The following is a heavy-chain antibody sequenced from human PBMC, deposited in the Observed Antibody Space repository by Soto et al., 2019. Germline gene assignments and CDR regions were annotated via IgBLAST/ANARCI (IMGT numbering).Heavy chain of an antibody. CDR3: AREMAGGIAARKPYYYYGMDV. D-gene: IGHD6-6*01. J-gene: IGHJ6*02. CDR1: GYTFTSYG. Sequence: ASVKVSCKASGYTFTSYGISWVRQAPGQGLEWRGWISAYNGNTNYAQKLQGRVTMTTDTSTSTAYMELRSLRSDDTAVYYCAREMAGGIAARKPYYYYGMDVWGQGTTVTVSS. V-gene: IGHV1-18*04. CDR2: ISAYNGNT.